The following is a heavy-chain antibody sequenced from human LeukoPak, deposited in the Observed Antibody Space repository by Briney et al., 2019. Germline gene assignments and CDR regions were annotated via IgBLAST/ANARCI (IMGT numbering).Heavy chain of an antibody. CDR1: GDSISIYY. CDR2: IDHTGST. D-gene: IGHD6-13*01. V-gene: IGHV4-59*01. J-gene: IGHJ6*03. Sequence: SETLSLTCSVSGDSISIYYWSWLRQPPGKGLEWIGYIDHTGSTNYNHSLNSRVTISRDTAKNHFSLRLSTVTAADTAVYFSARGRVSSSTWYSTYYYYFYMDVWGKGTTVTVS. CDR3: ARGRVSSSTWYSTYYYYFYMDV.